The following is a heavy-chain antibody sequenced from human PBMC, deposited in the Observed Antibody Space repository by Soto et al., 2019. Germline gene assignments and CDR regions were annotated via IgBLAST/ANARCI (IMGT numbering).Heavy chain of an antibody. CDR1: GYTFTSYD. Sequence: ASVKVSCKASGYTFTSYDINWVRQAPGQGLEWLGWISAYDDSTKYAQTLQGRVSMSTDTSTNTAYMELRSLRSDDTAMYYCARGGYYDSSGSRNYHYYGMNVWGQGTTVTVSS. J-gene: IGHJ6*02. CDR3: ARGGYYDSSGSRNYHYYGMNV. D-gene: IGHD3-22*01. CDR2: ISAYDDST. V-gene: IGHV1-18*01.